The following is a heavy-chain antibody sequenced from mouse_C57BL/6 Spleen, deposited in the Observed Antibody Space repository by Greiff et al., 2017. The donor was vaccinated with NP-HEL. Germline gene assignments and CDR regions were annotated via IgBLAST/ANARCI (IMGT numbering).Heavy chain of an antibody. CDR1: GYTFTDYN. Sequence: EVQLQQSGPELVKPGASVKIPCKASGYTFTDYNMDWVKQSHGKSLEWIGDINPNNGGTIYNQKFKGKATLTVDKSSSTAYMELRSLTSEDTAVYYCARGYYGSSYEDYAMDYWGQGTSVTVSS. J-gene: IGHJ4*01. V-gene: IGHV1-18*01. D-gene: IGHD1-1*01. CDR3: ARGYYGSSYEDYAMDY. CDR2: INPNNGGT.